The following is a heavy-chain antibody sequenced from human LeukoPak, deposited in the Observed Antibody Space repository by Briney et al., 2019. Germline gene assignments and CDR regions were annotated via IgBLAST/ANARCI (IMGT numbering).Heavy chain of an antibody. CDR3: AKDLLSTSGSYYYY. D-gene: IGHD3-10*01. J-gene: IGHJ4*02. Sequence: PGGSLRLSCAASGFTFSSYAMTRVRQAPGKGLEWVSTISGSGSNTYYADAVKGRFTISRDNSKNTLYLQMHSLRAEDTAVYYCAKDLLSTSGSYYYYWGQGTLVTVSS. V-gene: IGHV3-23*01. CDR2: ISGSGSNT. CDR1: GFTFSSYA.